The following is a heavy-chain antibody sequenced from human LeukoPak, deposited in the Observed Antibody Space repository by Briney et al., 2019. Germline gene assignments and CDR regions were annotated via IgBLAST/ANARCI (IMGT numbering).Heavy chain of an antibody. J-gene: IGHJ6*02. D-gene: IGHD3-22*01. CDR3: ARDRRYYDSSGTVYYDGMDV. CDR1: GGSFSSYY. CDR2: IYYSGGT. V-gene: IGHV4-59*01. Sequence: PSETLSLTCAVYGGSFSSYYWSWIRQPPGKGLEWIGYIYYSGGTNYNPSLKSRVTISVDTSKNQFSLKLSSVTAADTAVYYCARDRRYYDSSGTVYYDGMDVWGQGTMVTVSS.